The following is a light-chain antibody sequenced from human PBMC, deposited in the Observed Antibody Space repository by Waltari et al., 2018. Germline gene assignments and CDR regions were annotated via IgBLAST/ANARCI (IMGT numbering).Light chain of an antibody. J-gene: IGLJ2*01. Sequence: SYELTQPSPVSVSPGQTARITCSGDVLAKKYARWFQQKPGQAPVLVIYKDSERPSGIPEQFSGSSSGTTVTLTISGAQVEDEADYYCYSAADNNVVFGGGTKLTVL. CDR1: VLAKKY. V-gene: IGLV3-27*01. CDR3: YSAADNNVV. CDR2: KDS.